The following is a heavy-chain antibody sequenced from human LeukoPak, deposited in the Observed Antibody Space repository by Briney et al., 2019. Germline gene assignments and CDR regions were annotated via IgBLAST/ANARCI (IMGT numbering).Heavy chain of an antibody. V-gene: IGHV4-59*08. CDR3: ARHGPDCSGGSCYSLIDY. D-gene: IGHD2-15*01. Sequence: PSETLSLTCTVSGGSISSYYWSWIRQPPGNELGWIGYIYYSGSTNYNPSLKSRVTISVDTSKNQFSLKLSSVTAADTAVYYCARHGPDCSGGSCYSLIDYWGQGTLVTVSS. CDR2: IYYSGST. J-gene: IGHJ4*02. CDR1: GGSISSYY.